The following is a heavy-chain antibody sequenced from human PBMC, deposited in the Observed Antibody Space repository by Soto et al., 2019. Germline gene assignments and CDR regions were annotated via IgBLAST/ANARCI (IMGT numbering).Heavy chain of an antibody. CDR3: ARGSDVLRYFDWLLGSTDFDY. CDR1: GGSFSGYY. D-gene: IGHD3-9*01. CDR2: INHSGST. J-gene: IGHJ4*02. V-gene: IGHV4-34*01. Sequence: SETLSLTCAVYGGSFSGYYWSWIRQPPGKGLEWIGEINHSGSTNYNPSLKSRVTISVDTSKNQFSLKLSSVTAADTAVYYCARGSDVLRYFDWLLGSTDFDYWGQGTLVTVSS.